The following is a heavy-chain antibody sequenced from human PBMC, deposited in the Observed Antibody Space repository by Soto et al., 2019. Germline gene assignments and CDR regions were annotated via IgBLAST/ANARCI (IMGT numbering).Heavy chain of an antibody. CDR2: ISWNSGSM. J-gene: IGHJ6*02. CDR3: TKDVSRRITMIRGVSKYGMDV. V-gene: IGHV3-9*01. Sequence: DVQLVESGGGLVQPGRSLRLSCAASGFTFDDSAMHWVRQVPGKGLEWVSSISWNSGSMAYADSAKGRFTISRDNAKTSLYLQMNSLKPEDTALYYCTKDVSRRITMIRGVSKYGMDVWGQGTTVTVSS. D-gene: IGHD3-10*01. CDR1: GFTFDDSA.